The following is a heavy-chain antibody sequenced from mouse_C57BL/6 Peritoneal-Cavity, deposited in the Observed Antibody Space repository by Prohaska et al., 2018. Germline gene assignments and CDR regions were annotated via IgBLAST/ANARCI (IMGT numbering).Heavy chain of an antibody. D-gene: IGHD2-1*01. V-gene: IGHV11-2*01. Sequence: EVQLLETGGGLVQPGGSRGLSCEGSGFTFSGFWMSWVRQTPGKTLEWIGDIKSDGIAINYAPSIKDRFTIFRDKDKSTLYLQMSNVRSEDTATYFCMRYGNYWYFDVWGTGTTVTVSS. CDR2: IKSDGIAI. CDR1: GFTFSGFW. CDR3: MRYGNYWYFDV. J-gene: IGHJ1*03.